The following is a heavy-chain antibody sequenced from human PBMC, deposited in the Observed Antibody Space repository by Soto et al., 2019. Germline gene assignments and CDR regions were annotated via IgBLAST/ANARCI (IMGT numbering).Heavy chain of an antibody. CDR3: ASPGPRGGMDV. CDR1: GGSITSGNFY. V-gene: IGHV4-31*03. CDR2: IYYSGST. Sequence: PWETLSLTCSVSGGSITSGNFYWSWIRQHPGKGLEWIGYIYYSGSTYYNPSLRGRVTISVDTSKNQFSLKLSSVTAADTAVYYCASPGPRGGMDVWGQGTTVTVSS. J-gene: IGHJ6*02.